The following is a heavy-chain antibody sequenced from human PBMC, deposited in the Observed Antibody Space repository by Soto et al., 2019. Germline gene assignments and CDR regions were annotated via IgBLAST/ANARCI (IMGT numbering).Heavy chain of an antibody. CDR2: ISWDGTIT. V-gene: IGHV3-43*01. Sequence: EVHLVESGGAGVQPGGSLRLSCAASGFTFDDFTMHWVRQVPGKALEWVSLISWDGTITHYADSVAGRFTISRDNREYSLPLQINNLRTEDSALYFCKAEYTGSSETVDLTSYLDYWGQVALVTVSS. CDR1: GFTFDDFT. D-gene: IGHD6-6*01. CDR3: KAEYTGSSETVDLTSYLDY. J-gene: IGHJ4*02.